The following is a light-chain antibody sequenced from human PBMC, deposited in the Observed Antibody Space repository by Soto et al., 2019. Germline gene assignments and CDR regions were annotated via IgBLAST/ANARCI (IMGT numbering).Light chain of an antibody. CDR2: RND. CDR3: AAWDDSLSGVV. CDR1: ISNLGSNF. J-gene: IGLJ3*02. Sequence: QSVLTQPPSASGTPGQRVTISCYGSISNLGSNFVFWYQQLPGAGPKLLISRNDQRPSGVPDRFSGSKSGTSASLAISGLRSEDEADYHCAAWDDSLSGVVLGGGTKLTVL. V-gene: IGLV1-47*01.